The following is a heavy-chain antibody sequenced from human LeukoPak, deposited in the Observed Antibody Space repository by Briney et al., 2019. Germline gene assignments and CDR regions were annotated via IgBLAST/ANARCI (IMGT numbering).Heavy chain of an antibody. J-gene: IGHJ4*02. V-gene: IGHV3-53*01. CDR3: ARGRMPNGADN. CDR1: GFIVSDNY. D-gene: IGHD2-2*01. Sequence: PGGSLRLSCVASGFIVSDNYMGWIRQAPGKEPQWVSIIYPDGRAFYADSVKGRFTISRDNSRNTLYLQMNSLRADDTALYYCARGRMPNGADNWGQGTLVTVSS. CDR2: IYPDGRA.